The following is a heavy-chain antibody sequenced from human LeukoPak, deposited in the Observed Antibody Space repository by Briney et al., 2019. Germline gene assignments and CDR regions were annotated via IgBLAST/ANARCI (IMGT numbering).Heavy chain of an antibody. Sequence: GGSLRLSCTGSGFPFSSYAMSWVRQAPGKGLEWVSLMYSDGSTHYADSVKGRFTISRDYSKNTLYLQMNSLRVEDTAVYYCAKGYYGSGSYAFDVWGQGTMVTVSS. CDR3: AKGYYGSGSYAFDV. CDR1: GFPFSSYA. D-gene: IGHD3-10*01. V-gene: IGHV3-66*01. CDR2: MYSDGST. J-gene: IGHJ3*01.